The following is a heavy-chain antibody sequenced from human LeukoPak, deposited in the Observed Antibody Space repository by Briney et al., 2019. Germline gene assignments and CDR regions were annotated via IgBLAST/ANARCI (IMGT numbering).Heavy chain of an antibody. J-gene: IGHJ4*02. V-gene: IGHV3-7*01. CDR1: GFTFSSCW. Sequence: GGSLRLSCAASGFTFSSCWMSWVRQAPGRGLEWVANIKQDGSKKYYVDSVKGRFTISRDNARNSLYLQMNNLRAEDTAVYYCVAEVATINAFDYWGQGTLVTVSS. CDR3: VAEVATINAFDY. CDR2: IKQDGSKK. D-gene: IGHD5-12*01.